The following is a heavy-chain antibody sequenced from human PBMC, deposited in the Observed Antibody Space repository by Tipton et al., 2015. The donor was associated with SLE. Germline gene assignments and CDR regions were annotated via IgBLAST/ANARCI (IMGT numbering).Heavy chain of an antibody. Sequence: TLSLTCTVSGDSVSGYYWSWIRQSPGKGLEWIGYIYYSGRTNYNHSLRRRVTISVDTTNNQFSLKLRSMTAADTAVYYCARSPLEWLLYFDYWGQGALVTVSS. CDR1: GDSVSGYY. CDR2: IYYSGRT. J-gene: IGHJ4*02. V-gene: IGHV4-59*02. CDR3: ARSPLEWLLYFDY. D-gene: IGHD3-3*01.